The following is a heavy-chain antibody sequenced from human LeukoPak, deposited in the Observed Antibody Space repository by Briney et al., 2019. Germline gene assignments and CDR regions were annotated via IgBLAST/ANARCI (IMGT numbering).Heavy chain of an antibody. V-gene: IGHV1-2*02. D-gene: IGHD6-6*01. CDR3: AGSLVN. J-gene: IGHJ4*02. CDR2: INSNSGVT. CDR1: GYNFTGNY. Sequence: ASVKVSCKASGYNFTGNYMHWVRQAPGQGLEWMGWINSNSGVTKYAQKFQGRITMTRDTSIRTGYMELRSLISDDTAMYYCAGSLVNWGRGTLVTVSS.